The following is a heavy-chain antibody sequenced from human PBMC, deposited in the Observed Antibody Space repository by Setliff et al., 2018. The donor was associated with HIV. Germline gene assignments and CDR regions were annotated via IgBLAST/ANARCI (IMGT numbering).Heavy chain of an antibody. CDR2: IKQDGSEK. CDR3: GRDVHDAAADN. Sequence: GSLRLSWAASGFTVTTYWMSWVRQAPGKGLEWVANIKQDGSEKYYLDSVKGRFTISRDNAKNTLFLQMNSLGVEDTALYYCGRDVHDAAADNWGRGTLVTVSS. V-gene: IGHV3-7*01. D-gene: IGHD6-13*01. J-gene: IGHJ4*02. CDR1: GFTVTTYW.